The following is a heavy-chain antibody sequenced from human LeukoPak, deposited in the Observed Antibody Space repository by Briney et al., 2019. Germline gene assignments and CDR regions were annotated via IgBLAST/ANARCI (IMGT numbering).Heavy chain of an antibody. J-gene: IGHJ4*02. V-gene: IGHV4-39*01. CDR3: ARLGATVGLDY. CDR1: GGSISSSSHY. Sequence: SETLSLTCTVSGGSISSSSHYWGWIRQPPGKGLEWIGSIYYSGSTYYNPSLKSRVTISVDTSKNQFSLKLSSVTAADTAVYYCARLGATVGLDYWGQGTLVTVSS. CDR2: IYYSGST. D-gene: IGHD4-23*01.